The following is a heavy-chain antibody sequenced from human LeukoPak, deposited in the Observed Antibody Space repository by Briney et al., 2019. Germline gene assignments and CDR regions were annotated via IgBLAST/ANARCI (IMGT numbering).Heavy chain of an antibody. CDR2: IVVGSGNT. Sequence: SVKVSCKASGFTFTSSAVQWVRQARGQRLEWIGWIVVGSGNTNYAQKFQERVTITRDMSTSTAYMELSSLRSEDTAVYYCAAGGYYDILTGTGAFHIWGQETMVTVSS. J-gene: IGHJ3*02. CDR1: GFTFTSSA. CDR3: AAGGYYDILTGTGAFHI. D-gene: IGHD3-9*01. V-gene: IGHV1-58*01.